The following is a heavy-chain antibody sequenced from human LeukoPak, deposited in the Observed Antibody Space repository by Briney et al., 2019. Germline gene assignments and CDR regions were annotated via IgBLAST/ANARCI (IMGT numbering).Heavy chain of an antibody. V-gene: IGHV5-51*01. CDR2: IYPGDSDN. Sequence: GAXLKISCKGSGSSFTSYWIGWVRRMPGKGVEGMGIIYPGDSDNRYSPSFQGHVTISADKSISTAYLQLSSLKASDTAMYYCARHGYSGYDFDSYGYWGQGTLVTVSS. J-gene: IGHJ4*02. D-gene: IGHD5-12*01. CDR3: ARHGYSGYDFDSYGY. CDR1: GSSFTSYW.